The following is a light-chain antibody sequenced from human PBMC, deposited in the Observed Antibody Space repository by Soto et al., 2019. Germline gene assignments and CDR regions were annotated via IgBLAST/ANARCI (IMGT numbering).Light chain of an antibody. V-gene: IGLV1-40*01. CDR1: SSNIGAGYD. J-gene: IGLJ1*01. CDR2: GNS. Sequence: QSVLTQPPSVSGAPGQRVTISCTRSSSNIGAGYDVHWYQQLPGPAPKLLIYGNSNRPSGVPDRFSGSKSGTSASLAITWLQAEDEADYYCQSYDSSLSGYVFGTGTKLTVL. CDR3: QSYDSSLSGYV.